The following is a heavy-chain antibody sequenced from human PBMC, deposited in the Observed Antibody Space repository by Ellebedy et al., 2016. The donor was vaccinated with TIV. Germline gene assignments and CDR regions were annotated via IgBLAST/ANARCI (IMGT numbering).Heavy chain of an antibody. Sequence: MPSETLSLTCTVSGGSMKNYYWTWIRQPPGKGLEWLGQIFYSGSTNYNPSLKSRVTISIDTSKNQFSLKLSSVTAADTAVYYCARDTAGLIYGMDVWGQGTTVTVSS. CDR3: ARDTAGLIYGMDV. CDR1: GGSMKNYY. D-gene: IGHD3-16*01. J-gene: IGHJ6*02. V-gene: IGHV4-59*01. CDR2: IFYSGST.